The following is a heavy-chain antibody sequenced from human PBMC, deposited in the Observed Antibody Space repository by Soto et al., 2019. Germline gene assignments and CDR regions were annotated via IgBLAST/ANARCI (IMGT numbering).Heavy chain of an antibody. Sequence: QVRLQESGPGLVKPSETLSLSCLVSGDSVGNGPYYWSWIRQSPGEGLEWISYIYYSGSTNVNPVLESRVNMSIDMSKYQFFLELRSVTAADAAVYFCARVGSSCHSGGCYYYYGLGVWGQGTTVAISS. CDR1: GDSVGNGPYY. D-gene: IGHD1-26*01. V-gene: IGHV4-61*01. CDR3: ARVGSSCHSGGCYYYYGLGV. CDR2: IYYSGST. J-gene: IGHJ6*02.